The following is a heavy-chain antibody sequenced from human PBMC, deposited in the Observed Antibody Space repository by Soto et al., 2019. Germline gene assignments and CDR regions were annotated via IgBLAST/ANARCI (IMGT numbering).Heavy chain of an antibody. Sequence: ATMSITCYVYGWSFSGYYWGWIRPPPGKGLEWIGEINHSGSTNYNPSLKSRVTISVDTSKNQFSLKLSSVTAADTAVYYCARGGGIAVAHNWFDPWGQGTLVNVSS. CDR1: GWSFSGYY. CDR3: ARGGGIAVAHNWFDP. D-gene: IGHD6-19*01. J-gene: IGHJ5*02. V-gene: IGHV4-34*01. CDR2: INHSGST.